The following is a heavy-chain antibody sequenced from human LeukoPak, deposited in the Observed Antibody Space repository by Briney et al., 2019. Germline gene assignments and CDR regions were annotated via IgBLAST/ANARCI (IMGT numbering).Heavy chain of an antibody. J-gene: IGHJ5*02. D-gene: IGHD2-15*01. CDR2: FDPEDGET. CDR1: GYTLTELS. CDR3: ATALAYCSGGSCYSGWFDP. V-gene: IGHV1-24*01. Sequence: ASVNVSCKVSGYTLTELSMHWVRQAPGKGLEWMGGFDPEDGETIYAQKFQGRVTMTEDTSTDTAYMELSSLRSEDTAVYYCATALAYCSGGSCYSGWFDPWGQGSLVTFSS.